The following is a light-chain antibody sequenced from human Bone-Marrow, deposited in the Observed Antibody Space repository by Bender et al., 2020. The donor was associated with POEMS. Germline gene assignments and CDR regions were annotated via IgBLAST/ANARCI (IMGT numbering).Light chain of an antibody. J-gene: IGLJ2*01. V-gene: IGLV1-47*01. CDR2: RNN. Sequence: QSVLTQPPSASGTPGQRVTISCSGTSSNIGSSNVYWYQQLPETAPKLLIYRNNQRPSGVPDRFSGSKSGTSASLAISGLRPDDEAQYYCAAWDDSLSGHVVFGGGTKLSVL. CDR1: SSNIGSSN. CDR3: AAWDDSLSGHVV.